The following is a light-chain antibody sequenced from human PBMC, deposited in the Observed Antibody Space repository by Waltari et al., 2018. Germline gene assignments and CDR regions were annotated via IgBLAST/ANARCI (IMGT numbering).Light chain of an antibody. V-gene: IGKV1-17*03. Sequence: DIQMTQSPSSLPASVGDRVTITCRASQTISSFLAWYQQKPGKVPKLLIYAASSLESGVPSRFSGSGSGTEFTLTISSLQPEDFATYYCQQHNSHPWTFGQGTKVEIK. J-gene: IGKJ1*01. CDR3: QQHNSHPWT. CDR1: QTISSF. CDR2: AAS.